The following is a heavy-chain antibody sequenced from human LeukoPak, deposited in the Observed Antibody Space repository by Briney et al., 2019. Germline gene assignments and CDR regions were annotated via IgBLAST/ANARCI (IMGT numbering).Heavy chain of an antibody. D-gene: IGHD2-15*01. V-gene: IGHV3-30*04. CDR2: ISYDGSNK. CDR1: GFTFSSYA. Sequence: PGGSLRLSCAASGFTFSSYAMHWVRQAPGKGLEWVAVISYDGSNKYYADSVKGRFTISRDNSKSTLYLQMNSLRAEDTAVYYCAKDRWSLGSSASSLDYWGQGTLVTASS. CDR3: AKDRWSLGSSASSLDY. J-gene: IGHJ4*02.